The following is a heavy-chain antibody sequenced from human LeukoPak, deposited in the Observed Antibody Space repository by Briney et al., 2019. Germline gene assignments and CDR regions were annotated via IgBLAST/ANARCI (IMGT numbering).Heavy chain of an antibody. CDR2: IKLDGSEK. V-gene: IGHV3-7*03. D-gene: IGHD3-3*01. J-gene: IGHJ4*02. Sequence: GGSLRLSCVASGFSFGKYWMSWVRQDPGKGSEWVAIIKLDGSEKNYVDSVKGRFTISRDNTKNSLYLQMNSLRAEDTAVFYCARDQYDTWSRRGNFDSWGQGTLVIVSS. CDR3: ARDQYDTWSRRGNFDS. CDR1: GFSFGKYW.